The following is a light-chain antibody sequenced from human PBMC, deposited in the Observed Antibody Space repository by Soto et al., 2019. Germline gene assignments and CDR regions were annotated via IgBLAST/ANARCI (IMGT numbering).Light chain of an antibody. V-gene: IGLV1-40*01. CDR2: DNT. J-gene: IGLJ1*01. CDR3: QSYDTRLSGYV. Sequence: QSVLTQPPSVSGAPGQRVTISCTGSSSNIGEGYDVHWYQQLPGTAPKLLIYDNTNRPSGVPDRFSGSKSGTSASLAITGLQADDEADYYCQSYDTRLSGYVFGTGTKVTVL. CDR1: SSNIGEGYD.